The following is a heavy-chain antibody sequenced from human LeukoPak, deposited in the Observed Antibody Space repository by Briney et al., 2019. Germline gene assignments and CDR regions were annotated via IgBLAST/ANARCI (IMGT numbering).Heavy chain of an antibody. V-gene: IGHV3-33*01. J-gene: IGHJ3*02. CDR2: IWYDGSKK. CDR3: ARATMSYSTSEAFDI. CDR1: GFTFSSYG. Sequence: QPGGSLRLSRAASGFTFSSYGMHWVRQTPGKGLEWVAVIWYDGSKKYYADSVKGRFTISRDNSKNTLYVQMNSLRAEDTAVYCARATMSYSTSEAFDIWGQGTMVTVSS. D-gene: IGHD6-13*01.